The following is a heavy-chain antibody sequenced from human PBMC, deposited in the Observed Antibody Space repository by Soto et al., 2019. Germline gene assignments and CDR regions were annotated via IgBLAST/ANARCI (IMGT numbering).Heavy chain of an antibody. J-gene: IGHJ5*02. D-gene: IGHD2-15*01. CDR3: ARDRVVAATWRASGFDP. V-gene: IGHV4-59*01. Sequence: SETLSLTCTVSGGPISSYYWSWIRQPPGKGLEWIGYIYYSGSTNYNPSLKSRVTISVDTSKNQFSLKLSSVTAADTAVYYCARDRVVAATWRASGFDPWGQGTLVTVSS. CDR1: GGPISSYY. CDR2: IYYSGST.